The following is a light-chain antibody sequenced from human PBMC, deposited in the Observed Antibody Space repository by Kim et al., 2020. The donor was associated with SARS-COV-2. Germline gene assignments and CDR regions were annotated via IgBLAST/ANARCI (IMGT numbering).Light chain of an antibody. CDR2: QDR. Sequence: SYELTQPPSVSVSPGQTASIACSGDNLGDKYTSWYQQKPGQSPVLVIYQDRKRPSGIPERFSGSSSGNTATLTISGTQAMDEADYYCQAWDSSTLYVFGTGTKVTVL. CDR1: NLGDKY. V-gene: IGLV3-1*01. CDR3: QAWDSSTLYV. J-gene: IGLJ1*01.